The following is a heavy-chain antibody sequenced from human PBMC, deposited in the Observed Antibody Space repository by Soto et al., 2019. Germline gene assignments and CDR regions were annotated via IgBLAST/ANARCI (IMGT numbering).Heavy chain of an antibody. CDR2: IFHTGST. D-gene: IGHD4-17*01. V-gene: IGHV4-4*02. J-gene: IGHJ5*02. CDR3: ARDDGNYYFFDT. Sequence: QVYLQESGPGLVKPSGTLSLTCTVSGGSIISPNWWSWVRQPPGKGLEWIGDIFHTGSTNLNSSLKSRVTFSVDKSENQFSLTLTSVTAADTAVYYCARDDGNYYFFDTWGQGTLVTVSS. CDR1: GGSIISPNW.